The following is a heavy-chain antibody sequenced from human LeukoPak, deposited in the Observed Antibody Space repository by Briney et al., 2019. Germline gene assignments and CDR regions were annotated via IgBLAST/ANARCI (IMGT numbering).Heavy chain of an antibody. CDR1: GFTFGDYA. CDR3: ARVASYYGSGSYDAFDI. D-gene: IGHD3-10*01. J-gene: IGHJ3*02. V-gene: IGHV3-49*03. CDR2: IRSKAYGGTT. Sequence: GGSLRLSCTASGFTFGDYAMSWFRQAPGKGLEWVGFIRSKAYGGTTEYAASVKGRFTISRDDSKSIAYLQMNSLKTEDTAVHYCARVASYYGSGSYDAFDIWGQGTMVTVSS.